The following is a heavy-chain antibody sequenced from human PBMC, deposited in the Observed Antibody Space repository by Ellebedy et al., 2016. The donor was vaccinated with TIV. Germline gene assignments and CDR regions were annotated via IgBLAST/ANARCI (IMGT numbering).Heavy chain of an antibody. CDR2: TYYRSKWYN. J-gene: IGHJ4*02. V-gene: IGHV6-1*01. Sequence: MPSETLSLTCAISGDSVSSKSAAWNWIRQSPSRGLEWLGWTYYRSKWYNNYAESVISRITINPDTSKNQFSLQLNTVTPEDTAVYYCARDHSTTGYPRFDYWGQGTLVTVSS. CDR3: ARDHSTTGYPRFDY. D-gene: IGHD3-9*01. CDR1: GDSVSSKSAA.